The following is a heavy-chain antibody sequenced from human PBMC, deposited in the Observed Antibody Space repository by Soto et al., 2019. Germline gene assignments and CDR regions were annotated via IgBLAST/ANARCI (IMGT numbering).Heavy chain of an antibody. CDR2: ISYDGSNK. CDR1: GFTFSSYG. Sequence: GGSLRLSCAASGFTFSSYGMHWVRQAPGKGLEWVAVISYDGSNKYYADSVRGRFTISRDNSKNTLYLQMNSLRAEDTAVYYCAKGDRNQWLVVAFDIWGQGTMVTVSS. J-gene: IGHJ3*02. V-gene: IGHV3-30*18. CDR3: AKGDRNQWLVVAFDI. D-gene: IGHD6-19*01.